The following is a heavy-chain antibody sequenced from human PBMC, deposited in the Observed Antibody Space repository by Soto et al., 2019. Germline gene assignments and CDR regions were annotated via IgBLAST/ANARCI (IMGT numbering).Heavy chain of an antibody. D-gene: IGHD2-2*01. V-gene: IGHV3-23*01. CDR2: ITNSAGST. J-gene: IGHJ4*02. CDR3: AKRGCSSINCAYFDY. Sequence: PGGVLGFSCAASGIMFSCYDLGWGRPAPGKGVEWVSTITNSAGSTYYADSVQGRFTISRDNSKNTLYLQMNSLRAEDTAVYYCAKRGCSSINCAYFDYWGQGTLVTVSS. CDR1: GIMFSCYD.